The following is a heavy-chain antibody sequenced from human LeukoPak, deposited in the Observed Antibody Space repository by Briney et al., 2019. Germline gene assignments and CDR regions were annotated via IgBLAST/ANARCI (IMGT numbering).Heavy chain of an antibody. V-gene: IGHV1-8*03. CDR2: MNPNSGNT. CDR1: GYTFTSYD. CDR3: ARYCSSTSCYMGDDAFDF. J-gene: IGHJ3*01. Sequence: GASVKVSCKASGYTFTSYDINWVRQATGQGLEWMGWMNPNSGNTGYAQKFQGRVTITRNTSISTAYMELSSLGSEDTAVYYCARYCSSTSCYMGDDAFDFWGQGTMVTVSS. D-gene: IGHD2-2*02.